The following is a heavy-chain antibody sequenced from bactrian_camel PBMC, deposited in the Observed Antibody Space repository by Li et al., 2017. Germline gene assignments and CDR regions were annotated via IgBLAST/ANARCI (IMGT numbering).Heavy chain of an antibody. CDR2: DNGVGTT. V-gene: IGHV3S53*01. Sequence: HVQLVESGGGSVQAGGSLRLSCAASGSIQRTNCMGWFRQAPGKERDWVATDNGVGTTYYADSVKGRFTISQDNAKNTLYLQMNSLKPEDSAMYYCAAGRLNVGWRTSLLLGSRGQGTQVTVS. CDR1: GSIQRTNC. D-gene: IGHD1*01. CDR3: AAGRLNVGWRTSLLLGS. J-gene: IGHJ6*01.